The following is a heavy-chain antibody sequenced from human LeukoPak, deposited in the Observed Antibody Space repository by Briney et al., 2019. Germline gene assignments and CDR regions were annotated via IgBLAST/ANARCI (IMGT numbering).Heavy chain of an antibody. CDR3: AREGSIFGVVIDY. Sequence: SDPLSHPRTLSGYPMSSGYYWGWIRQPPGTGLEWIGRIYHSGNTYYNPSLKRRVTISVDTSKNQFSLKLSSVTAADTAVYYCAREGSIFGVVIDYWGQGTLVTVSS. J-gene: IGHJ4*02. CDR2: IYHSGNT. CDR1: GYPMSSGYY. D-gene: IGHD3-3*01. V-gene: IGHV4-38-2*02.